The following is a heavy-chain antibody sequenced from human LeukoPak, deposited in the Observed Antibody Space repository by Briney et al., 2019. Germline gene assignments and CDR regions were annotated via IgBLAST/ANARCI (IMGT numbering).Heavy chain of an antibody. J-gene: IGHJ4*02. Sequence: GGSLRLFCAASGFPFSDYYMSWIRPAPGKGLEWVSYISSSGSTIYYADSVKGQFTIARDNAKDSLYLQMNSLRAEDTAVYCCARVGRDSGSGSYYGIDYWGQGTLVTVSS. V-gene: IGHV3-11*01. CDR3: ARVGRDSGSGSYYGIDY. D-gene: IGHD3-10*01. CDR1: GFPFSDYY. CDR2: ISSSGSTI.